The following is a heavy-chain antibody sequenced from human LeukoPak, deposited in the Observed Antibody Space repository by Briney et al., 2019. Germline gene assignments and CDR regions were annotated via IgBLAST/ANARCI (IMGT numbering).Heavy chain of an antibody. Sequence: GGSLRLSCAASGFTFSRYWMSWVRQAPGKGPEWVANIKQDGSENHYLDSVRGRFTISRDNAENSLHLQMNSLRAEDTAVYYCAHCDFWSGFSFDDWGQGTLVTVSS. D-gene: IGHD3-3*01. CDR2: IKQDGSEN. CDR3: AHCDFWSGFSFDD. V-gene: IGHV3-7*03. J-gene: IGHJ4*02. CDR1: GFTFSRYW.